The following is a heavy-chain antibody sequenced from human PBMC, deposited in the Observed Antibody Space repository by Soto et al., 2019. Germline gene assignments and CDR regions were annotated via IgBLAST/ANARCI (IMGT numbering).Heavy chain of an antibody. D-gene: IGHD6-6*01. J-gene: IGHJ4*02. CDR1: GFTFSSYW. CDR2: IKQDGSEK. Sequence: QPGGSVRLSCAASGFTFSSYWMSWVRQAPGKGMEWVANIKQDGSEKYYVDSVKGRFTISIDNAKNSLYLQMNSLRAEYTAVYYFARDRQLSTFDFRCPATLVTLSS. CDR3: ARDRQLSTFDF. V-gene: IGHV3-7*01.